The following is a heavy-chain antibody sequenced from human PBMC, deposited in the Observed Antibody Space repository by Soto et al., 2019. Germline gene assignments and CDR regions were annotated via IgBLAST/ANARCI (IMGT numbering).Heavy chain of an antibody. D-gene: IGHD4-17*01. CDR2: ISFNGNNE. V-gene: IGHV3-30-3*01. CDR1: GFTFSNYA. Sequence: QVQLVESGGGVVQPGRSLRISCAAFGFTFSNYAFHWVRQAPGTGLEWVAVISFNGNNEYYADSVKGRFTISRDNSRNTLFLQMDSLRTEDAAVYFCAGDPTEGYGDYGVDIWGQGTMVTVSS. CDR3: AGDPTEGYGDYGVDI. J-gene: IGHJ3*02.